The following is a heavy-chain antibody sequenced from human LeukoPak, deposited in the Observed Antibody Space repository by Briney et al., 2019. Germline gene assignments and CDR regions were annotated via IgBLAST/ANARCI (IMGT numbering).Heavy chain of an antibody. V-gene: IGHV3-66*01. J-gene: IGHJ3*02. CDR1: GFTVSSNY. Sequence: PGGSLRLSCAASGFTVSSNYMSWVRQAPGKGLEWVSVIYSGGSTYYADSVTGRFTISRDNSKNTLYLQMNSLRAEDTAVYYCARDTPCSSASCYPLFAFDIWGQGTMVTVSS. CDR2: IYSGGST. CDR3: ARDTPCSSASCYPLFAFDI. D-gene: IGHD2-2*01.